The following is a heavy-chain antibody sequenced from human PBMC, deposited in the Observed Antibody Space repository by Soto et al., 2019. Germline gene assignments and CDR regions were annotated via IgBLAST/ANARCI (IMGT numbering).Heavy chain of an antibody. D-gene: IGHD1-1*01. V-gene: IGHV3-74*03. CDR1: GFTFSGSW. Sequence: EVQLVESGGGLVQPGGSLSPSCAASGFTFSGSWMHWVRQAPGKGLVWVSRISSDGSSTTYADSVKGRFTISRDNAKNMLYLHMNSLRAEDTAVYYCATAGTGTFTYWGQGTLATVSS. J-gene: IGHJ4*02. CDR3: ATAGTGTFTY. CDR2: ISSDGSST.